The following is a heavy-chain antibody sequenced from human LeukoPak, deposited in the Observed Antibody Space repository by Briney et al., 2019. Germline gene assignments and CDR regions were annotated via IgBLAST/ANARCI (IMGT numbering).Heavy chain of an antibody. CDR2: ISYDGSNK. D-gene: IGHD1-1*01. Sequence: GGSLRLSCAASGFTFSSYAMHWVRQAPGKGLEWVAVISYDGSNKYYADSVKGRFTISRDNSKNTLYLQMNSLRAEDTAVYYCAREIDNWNDPGWFDPWGQGTPVTVSS. V-gene: IGHV3-30*04. J-gene: IGHJ5*02. CDR1: GFTFSSYA. CDR3: AREIDNWNDPGWFDP.